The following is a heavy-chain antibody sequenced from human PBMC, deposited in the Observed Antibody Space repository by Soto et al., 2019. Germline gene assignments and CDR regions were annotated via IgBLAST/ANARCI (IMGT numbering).Heavy chain of an antibody. Sequence: QVQLQESGPGLVKPSQTLSLTCTVSGGSISSGGYYWSGTRQPPGKGLGGIGYIYYMGSPYYNPSLKSRVTISVDTSKNQFSLKLSSVTAADTAVYYCARGPPMIHWGQGTLVTVSS. CDR2: IYYMGSP. D-gene: IGHD3-22*01. J-gene: IGHJ4*02. CDR3: ARGPPMIH. CDR1: GGSISSGGYY. V-gene: IGHV4-31*03.